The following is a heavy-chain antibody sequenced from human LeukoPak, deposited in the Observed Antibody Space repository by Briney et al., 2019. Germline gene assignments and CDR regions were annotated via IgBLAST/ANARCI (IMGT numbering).Heavy chain of an antibody. D-gene: IGHD6-25*01. CDR1: GFTFSSYA. J-gene: IGHJ6*02. Sequence: GGSLRLSCAASGFTFSSYAMSWVRQAPGKGLEWVSAISGGGASKHYAGSVKGRFTISRDNSKNTLWLQMNSLRADDTAVYYCAKGLSSSDYYYFYGMDVWGQGTTVTVSS. CDR3: AKGLSSSDYYYFYGMDV. CDR2: ISGGGASK. V-gene: IGHV3-23*01.